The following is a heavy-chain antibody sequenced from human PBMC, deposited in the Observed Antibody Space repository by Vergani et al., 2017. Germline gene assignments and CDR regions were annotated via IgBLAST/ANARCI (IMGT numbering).Heavy chain of an antibody. Sequence: QLQLQESCPGLVKPSETLSLTCTVSGGPISSSSYYWGWIRQPPGKGLEWIGSIYYSGSTYYNPSLKSRVTISVDTSKNQFSLKLSSVTAADTAVYYCASSPTSYDFWSGYYTPYYFDYWGQGTLVTVSS. CDR2: IYYSGST. D-gene: IGHD3-3*01. CDR3: ASSPTSYDFWSGYYTPYYFDY. CDR1: GGPISSSSYY. V-gene: IGHV4-39*01. J-gene: IGHJ4*02.